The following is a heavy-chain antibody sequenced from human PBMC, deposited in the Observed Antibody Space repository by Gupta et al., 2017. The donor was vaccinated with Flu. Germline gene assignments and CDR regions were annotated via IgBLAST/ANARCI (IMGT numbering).Heavy chain of an antibody. Sequence: KGLEWVGRIKSKTDGATAEYAAPVQGRFTISRDDSKNTLFLQMNSLKSEDTAMYYCTTAGYCHRGNCIPPSPWGQGTLVSVSS. J-gene: IGHJ5*02. CDR2: IKSKTDGATA. D-gene: IGHD2-15*01. CDR3: TTAGYCHRGNCIPPSP. V-gene: IGHV3-15*01.